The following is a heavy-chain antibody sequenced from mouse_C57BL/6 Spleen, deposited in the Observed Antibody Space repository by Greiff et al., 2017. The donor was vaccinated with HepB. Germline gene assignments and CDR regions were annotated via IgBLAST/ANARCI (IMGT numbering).Heavy chain of an antibody. V-gene: IGHV1-69*01. D-gene: IGHD3-3*01. J-gene: IGHJ2*01. CDR2: IDPSDSYT. CDR3: ARGDGRSCFDD. CDR1: GYTFTSYW. Sequence: QVQLQQPGAELVMPGASVKLSCKASGYTFTSYWMHWVKQRPGQGLEWIGEIDPSDSYTNYNQKFKGKSTLTVDKSSSTADMQLSSLTSEDSAVYYGARGDGRSCFDDWGQGTTLTVSS.